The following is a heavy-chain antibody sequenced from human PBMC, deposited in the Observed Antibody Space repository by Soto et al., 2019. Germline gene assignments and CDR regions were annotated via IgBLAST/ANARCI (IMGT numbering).Heavy chain of an antibody. D-gene: IGHD2-21*01. CDR1: GGSFRGYY. J-gene: IGHJ6*02. V-gene: IGHV4-34*01. CDR3: EGGRFLMVMGGGMVF. Sequence: QVQLQQWGAGLLKPSETLSLTCAVYGGSFRGYYWSWIRQPPGKGLEWIGEINHSGSTNYNPSLKSRVTIALVPSKNQSSLKLRAVNDAVSAVYYCEGGRFLMVMGGGMVFRGQGTTVTVSS. CDR2: INHSGST.